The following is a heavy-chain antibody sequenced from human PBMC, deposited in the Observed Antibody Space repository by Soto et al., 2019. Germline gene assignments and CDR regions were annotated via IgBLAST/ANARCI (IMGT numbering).Heavy chain of an antibody. Sequence: QVQVVESGGGVVQPGRSLRLSCAASGFTFRTYGMHWVRQAPGKGLEWVVVMSYDGSNEYYADSVKGRFTISRDNSKNTLYLQMSSLRTDDTAVYYCAKGAAAGTYYFGMDVWGQGNPVTLPS. CDR2: MSYDGSNE. D-gene: IGHD6-13*01. CDR1: GFTFRTYG. CDR3: AKGAAAGTYYFGMDV. J-gene: IGHJ6*01. V-gene: IGHV3-30*18.